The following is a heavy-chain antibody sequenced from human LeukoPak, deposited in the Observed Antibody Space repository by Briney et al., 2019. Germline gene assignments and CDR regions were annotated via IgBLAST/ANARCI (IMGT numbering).Heavy chain of an antibody. CDR1: GGSISSYY. CDR3: ARAYSSGWYYFEY. J-gene: IGHJ4*02. D-gene: IGHD6-19*01. V-gene: IGHV4-59*08. CDR2: IYSGSS. Sequence: SETLSLTCTVPGGSISSYYWSWIRQPLGKGLEWIGYIYSGSSDYNPSLKSRVTISVDTSKNQFSLNLSSVTAAGTAVYYCARAYSSGWYYFEYWGQGTLVAVSS.